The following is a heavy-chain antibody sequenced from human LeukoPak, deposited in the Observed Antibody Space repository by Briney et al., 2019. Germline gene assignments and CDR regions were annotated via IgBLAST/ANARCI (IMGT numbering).Heavy chain of an antibody. V-gene: IGHV3-21*01. J-gene: IGHJ4*02. Sequence: GGSLRLSCTASEFTFSVYTMNWVRQAPGKGLEWVSSICSTSRCIFYADSVKGRFTISRDNAKSSLYLQMNDLRAEDTAVYYCVRHGDTDSCLANWGQGTLVTVSS. CDR3: VRHGDTDSCLAN. CDR1: EFTFSVYT. D-gene: IGHD2-2*01. CDR2: ICSTSRCI.